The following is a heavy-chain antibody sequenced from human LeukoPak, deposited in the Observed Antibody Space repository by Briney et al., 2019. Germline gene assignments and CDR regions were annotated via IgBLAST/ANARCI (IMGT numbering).Heavy chain of an antibody. CDR1: GFTFSSYG. V-gene: IGHV3-30*18. J-gene: IGHJ4*02. Sequence: GGSLRLSCAASGFTFSSYGMHWVRQAPGKGLEWVAVISYDGSNKYYADSVKGRFTISRDNSKNTLYLQMNSLRAEDTAVYYCAKDGIVLMVYAIGVLYFDSWGQGNLVTVSS. CDR3: AKDGIVLMVYAIGVLYFDS. CDR2: ISYDGSNK. D-gene: IGHD2-8*01.